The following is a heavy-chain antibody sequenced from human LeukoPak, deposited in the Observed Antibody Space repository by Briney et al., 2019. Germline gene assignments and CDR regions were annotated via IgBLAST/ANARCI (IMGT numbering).Heavy chain of an antibody. D-gene: IGHD2-2*01. CDR1: GYTFTCYY. V-gene: IGHV1-46*03. CDR3: ARDATTVVPAAISSYPI. J-gene: IGHJ3*02. CDR2: INPSGGST. Sequence: GASVKVSCKASGYTFTCYYMHWVRQAPGQGLEWMGIINPSGGSTSYAQKFQGRVTMTRDTSTSTVYMELSSLRSEDTAVYYCARDATTVVPAAISSYPIWGQGTMVTVSS.